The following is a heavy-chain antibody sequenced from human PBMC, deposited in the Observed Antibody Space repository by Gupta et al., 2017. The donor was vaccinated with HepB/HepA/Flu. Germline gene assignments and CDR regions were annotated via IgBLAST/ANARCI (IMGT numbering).Heavy chain of an antibody. CDR2: INSGGSTT. CDR3: ARVVVGYYYYMDV. CDR1: GFTFRSYW. J-gene: IGHJ6*03. Sequence: EVQLVESGGGLVQPGGSLRLSCEASGFTFRSYWMHWVRQAPGQGLVWVSLINSGGSTTTYADSVKGRFTISRDNAKNTLYLQMNSLRAEDTAVYYCARVVVGYYYYMDVWGKGTTVTVSS. D-gene: IGHD1-26*01. V-gene: IGHV3-74*01.